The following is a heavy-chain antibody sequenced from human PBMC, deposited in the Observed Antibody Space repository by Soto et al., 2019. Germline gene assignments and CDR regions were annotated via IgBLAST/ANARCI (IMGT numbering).Heavy chain of an antibody. CDR1: GFTFSILA. J-gene: IGHJ4*02. Sequence: EVQLLESGGGLVQPGGSLRLSCAASGFTFSILAMGWVRQAPGKGLEWVSVIDYTGGTTYYTGSVKGRFIIARDNPKKMLYLQITSLRAENTAVYYSARDDSRDSGWYYFDYWGRGALVTVSS. CDR3: ARDDSRDSGWYYFDY. CDR2: IDYTGGTT. D-gene: IGHD3-22*01. V-gene: IGHV3-23*01.